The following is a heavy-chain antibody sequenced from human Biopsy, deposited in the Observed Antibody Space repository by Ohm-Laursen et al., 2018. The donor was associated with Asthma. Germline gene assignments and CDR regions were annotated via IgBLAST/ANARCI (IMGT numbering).Heavy chain of an antibody. D-gene: IGHD3-10*01. V-gene: IGHV1-18*01. Sequence: GSSVKVSCKTSGYTFNSAGITWVRQAPGQGLEWMGWISVYNGNTKVAQKFQDRVTMITDTSTSTAYMELGSLRSDDTAVYFCARAVDYSHYYGIDVWGQGTTVTVS. CDR1: GYTFNSAG. CDR2: ISVYNGNT. J-gene: IGHJ6*02. CDR3: ARAVDYSHYYGIDV.